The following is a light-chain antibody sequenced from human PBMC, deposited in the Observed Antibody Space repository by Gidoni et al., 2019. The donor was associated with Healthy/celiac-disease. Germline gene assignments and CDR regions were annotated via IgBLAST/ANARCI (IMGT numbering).Light chain of an antibody. V-gene: IGKV3-11*01. Sequence: IVLTPSPATLSLSPGERATLSCRASQSVSSYLAWYQQKPGQASRLLIYDASNRATGIPARFSGSGSGTDFTLTISSLEPEDGAVYYCQQRSNWPPGFTFGPGTKVDIK. CDR3: QQRSNWPPGFT. CDR2: DAS. J-gene: IGKJ3*01. CDR1: QSVSSY.